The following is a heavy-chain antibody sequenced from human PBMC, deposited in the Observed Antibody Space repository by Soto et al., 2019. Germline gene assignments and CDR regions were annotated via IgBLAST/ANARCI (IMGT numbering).Heavy chain of an antibody. CDR3: ARPHGGSSGWDNWFDP. V-gene: IGHV4-59*01. CDR2: IYYSGST. Sequence: PSETLPLTCTVSGGSISSYYWSWIRQPPGKGLEWIGYIYYSGSTNYNPSLKSRVTISVDTSKNQFSLKLSSVTAADTAVYYCARPHGGSSGWDNWFDPWGQGTLVTVSS. D-gene: IGHD6-25*01. J-gene: IGHJ5*02. CDR1: GGSISSYY.